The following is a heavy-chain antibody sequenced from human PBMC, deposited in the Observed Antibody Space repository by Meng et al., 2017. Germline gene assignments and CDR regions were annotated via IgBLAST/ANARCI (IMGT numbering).Heavy chain of an antibody. D-gene: IGHD1-1*01. CDR2: ISYDGSNK. CDR1: GFTFSSYA. V-gene: IGHV3-30*01. J-gene: IGHJ4*02. CDR3: LDEAPRSDY. Sequence: VQRVEFGGGVVQPGRSLRLSCAASGFTFSSYAMHWVRQAPGKGLEWVAVISYDGSNKYYAGSVKGRFTISRDNSKNTLYLQMNSLRAEDTAVYYCLDEAPRSDYWGQGSLVTVSS.